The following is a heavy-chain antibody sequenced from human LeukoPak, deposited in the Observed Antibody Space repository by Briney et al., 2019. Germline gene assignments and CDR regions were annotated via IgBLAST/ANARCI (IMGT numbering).Heavy chain of an antibody. J-gene: IGHJ4*02. V-gene: IGHV4-4*07. Sequence: SETLSRTCSVSGGSISSYSWNWIRQPAGKGLEWIGRFYTSGTTNYNPSLKSRATISLDTSKDQFSLKLSSVTAADTAVYYCAREGVVKGYFDYWGQGTLVTVSS. CDR2: FYTSGTT. CDR3: AREGVVKGYFDY. CDR1: GGSISSYS. D-gene: IGHD3-3*01.